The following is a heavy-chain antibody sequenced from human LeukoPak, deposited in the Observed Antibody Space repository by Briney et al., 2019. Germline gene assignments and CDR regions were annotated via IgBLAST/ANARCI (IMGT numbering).Heavy chain of an antibody. CDR1: GFIFSHYA. CDR2: IWSDGTNR. J-gene: IGHJ4*02. Sequence: GGSLRLSCAASGFIFSHYALHWVRQAPGKGLEWVAVIWSDGTNRYYGDSVKGRFSISRDDSQKRVFLQMNNLRADDTAVYHCARDAQRGFDYSNSLQYWGQGALVTVSS. CDR3: ARDAQRGFDYSNSLQY. D-gene: IGHD4-11*01. V-gene: IGHV3-33*01.